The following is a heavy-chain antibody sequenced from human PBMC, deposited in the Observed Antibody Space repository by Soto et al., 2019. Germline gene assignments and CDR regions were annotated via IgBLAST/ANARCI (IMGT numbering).Heavy chain of an antibody. D-gene: IGHD3-10*01. Sequence: QVQLVQSGAEVKKPGALVKVSCKASGYTFTSYGISWVRQAPGQGLEWMGWISAYNGNTNYAQKLQGRVTITTGKTTRKAYLERESLRSDDTAVYYCGGDKGVIWFGETGGGNWFDPWGQGTLVTVSS. CDR2: ISAYNGNT. V-gene: IGHV1-18*04. J-gene: IGHJ5*02. CDR1: GYTFTSYG. CDR3: GGDKGVIWFGETGGGNWFDP.